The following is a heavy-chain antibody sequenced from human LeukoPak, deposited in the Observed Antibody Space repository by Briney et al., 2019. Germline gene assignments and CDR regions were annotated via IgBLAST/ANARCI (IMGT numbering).Heavy chain of an antibody. D-gene: IGHD2-2*01. J-gene: IGHJ4*02. V-gene: IGHV3-53*01. CDR2: IYSGGST. CDR3: ARDCSSTSCYFDY. CDR1: GLTVSSNY. Sequence: GGSLRLSCAASGLTVSSNYMSWVRQAPGKGLEWVSVIYSGGSTYYADSVKGRFTISRDNAKNSLYLQMNSLRAEDTAVYYCARDCSSTSCYFDYWGQGTLVTVSS.